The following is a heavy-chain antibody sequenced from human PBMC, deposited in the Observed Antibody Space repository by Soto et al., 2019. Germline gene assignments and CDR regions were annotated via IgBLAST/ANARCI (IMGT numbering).Heavy chain of an antibody. D-gene: IGHD4-17*01. CDR2: IIPILGIA. J-gene: IGHJ4*02. Sequence: QVQLVQSGAEVKKPGSSVKVSCKASGGTFSSYTISWVRQAPGQGLEWMGRIIPILGIANYAQKFQGRVTITAXXSXSXXYMELSSLRSEDTAVYYCAMGDWDDYGDARGYFDYWGQGTLVTVSS. CDR1: GGTFSSYT. CDR3: AMGDWDDYGDARGYFDY. V-gene: IGHV1-69*02.